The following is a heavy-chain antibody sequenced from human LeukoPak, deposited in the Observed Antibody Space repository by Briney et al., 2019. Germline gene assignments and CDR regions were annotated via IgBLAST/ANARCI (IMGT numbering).Heavy chain of an antibody. CDR2: INHSGST. CDR3: ARGHPLRFLDVYYYYYMDV. Sequence: NTSETLSLTCAVYGGSFSGYYWSWIRQPPGKGLEWIGEINHSGSTNYNPSLKSRVTISVDTSKNQFSLKLSSVTAADTAVYYCARGHPLRFLDVYYYYYMDVWGKGTTVTVSS. V-gene: IGHV4-34*01. CDR1: GGSFSGYY. D-gene: IGHD3-3*01. J-gene: IGHJ6*03.